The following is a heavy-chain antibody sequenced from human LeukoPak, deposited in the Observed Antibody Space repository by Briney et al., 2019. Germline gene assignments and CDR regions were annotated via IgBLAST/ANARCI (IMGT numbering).Heavy chain of an antibody. D-gene: IGHD1-1*01. CDR1: GFTFSSYG. CDR2: ISYDGSNK. Sequence: PGGSLRLSCAASGFTFSSYGMHWVRQAPGKGLEWVAIISYDGSNKYYADSVKGRFTISRDNSKNTVYLQMNSLRAEDTAVFYCARLVATTGRLYFDYWGQGTLVTVSS. CDR3: ARLVATTGRLYFDY. V-gene: IGHV3-30*03. J-gene: IGHJ4*02.